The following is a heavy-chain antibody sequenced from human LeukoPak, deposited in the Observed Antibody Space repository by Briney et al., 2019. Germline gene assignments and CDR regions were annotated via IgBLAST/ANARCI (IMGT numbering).Heavy chain of an antibody. V-gene: IGHV4-59*01. CDR1: GGSLNSYY. CDR2: VFYTGSS. D-gene: IGHD3-10*01. CDR3: ARAGPWQIDP. J-gene: IGHJ5*02. Sequence: KPSETLSLTCTVSGGSLNSYYGSWIRQPLGKGLEWIGHVFYTGSSNYNPSLKSRVIISLDRSNNHFSLRLTSVSAADTAVYYCARAGPWQIDPWGQGTLVTVSS.